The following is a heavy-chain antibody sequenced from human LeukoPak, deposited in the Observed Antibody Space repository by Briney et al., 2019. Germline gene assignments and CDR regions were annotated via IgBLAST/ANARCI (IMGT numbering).Heavy chain of an antibody. J-gene: IGHJ4*02. CDR1: GFSFSSYW. D-gene: IGHD2/OR15-2a*01. CDR2: INPDARTT. Sequence: GGSLRLSCAASGFSFSSYWMHWVRRPPGKGLVWVSHINPDARTTTYADSVKGRFTISRDNAQNTLYLQMNSLRAEDTAVYYCARGTALQDYWGQGTLVTVSS. CDR3: ARGTALQDY. V-gene: IGHV3-74*01.